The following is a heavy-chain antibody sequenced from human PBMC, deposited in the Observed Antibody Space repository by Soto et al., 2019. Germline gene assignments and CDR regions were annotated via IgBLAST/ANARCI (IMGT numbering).Heavy chain of an antibody. CDR3: ARVETPFLMTTVVTPYGMDV. V-gene: IGHV1-69*02. D-gene: IGHD4-17*01. J-gene: IGHJ6*02. Sequence: GASVKVSCKASGGTFSSYTISWVRQAPGQGLEWMGRIIPILGIANYAQKFQGRVTITADKSTSTAYMELSSLRSEDTAVYYCARVETPFLMTTVVTPYGMDVWGQGTTVTVSS. CDR2: IIPILGIA. CDR1: GGTFSSYT.